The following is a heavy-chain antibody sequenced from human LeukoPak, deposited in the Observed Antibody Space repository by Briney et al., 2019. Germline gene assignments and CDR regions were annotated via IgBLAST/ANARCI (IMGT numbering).Heavy chain of an antibody. CDR1: GGSISSGGYY. D-gene: IGHD6-13*01. Sequence: SETLSLTCTVSGGSISSGGYYWSWIRQHPGKGLEWIGYIYYGGSTYYNPSLKSRVTISVDTSKNQFSLKLSSVTAADTAVYYCARPRIVAAVSPFDYWGQGTLVTVSS. CDR2: IYYGGST. J-gene: IGHJ4*02. CDR3: ARPRIVAAVSPFDY. V-gene: IGHV4-31*03.